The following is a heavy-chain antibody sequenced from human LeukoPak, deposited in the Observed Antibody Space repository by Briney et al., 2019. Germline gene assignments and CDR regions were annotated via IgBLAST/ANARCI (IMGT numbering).Heavy chain of an antibody. Sequence: ASVKVSCKASGGTFRNYVISWVRQATGQGLEWMGWMNPNSGNTGYAQKFQGRVTMTRNTSISTAYMELSSLRSEDTAVYYCARGFGGPNDYWGQGTLVTVSS. CDR1: GGTFRNYV. J-gene: IGHJ4*02. CDR2: MNPNSGNT. CDR3: ARGFGGPNDY. V-gene: IGHV1-8*02. D-gene: IGHD3-10*01.